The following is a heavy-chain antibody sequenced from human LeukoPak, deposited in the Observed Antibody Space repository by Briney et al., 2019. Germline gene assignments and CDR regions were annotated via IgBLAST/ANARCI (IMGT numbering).Heavy chain of an antibody. Sequence: ASVKVSCKASCYTFTSYGISWVRQAPGQGLEWMGWISAYNGNTNYAQKLQGRVTMTTDTSTSTAYMELRSLRSDDTAVYYCARDSRVTMVRGPPLLEAFDIWGQGTTVTVSS. D-gene: IGHD3-10*01. CDR1: CYTFTSYG. CDR2: ISAYNGNT. V-gene: IGHV1-18*04. J-gene: IGHJ3*02. CDR3: ARDSRVTMVRGPPLLEAFDI.